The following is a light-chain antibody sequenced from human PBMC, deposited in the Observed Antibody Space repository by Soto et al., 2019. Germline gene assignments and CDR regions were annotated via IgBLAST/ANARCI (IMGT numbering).Light chain of an antibody. J-gene: IGKJ1*01. Sequence: DIVLTQSPGTLSLSPGERATLSCRTSQAILNNYLAWFQQKPGQAPRLLIYLASNRAAGIPDRFSGSGSGTDFTLTISRLEPEDFAVYYCQHLGTPPWTFGQGTKVEI. CDR2: LAS. CDR1: QAILNNY. CDR3: QHLGTPPWT. V-gene: IGKV3-20*01.